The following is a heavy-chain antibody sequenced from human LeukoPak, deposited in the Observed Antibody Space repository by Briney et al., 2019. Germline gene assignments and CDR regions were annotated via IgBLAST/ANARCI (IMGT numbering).Heavy chain of an antibody. J-gene: IGHJ4*02. CDR2: TGSIGSTI. CDR3: ARVGGRGIDY. CDR1: GFSFNIYS. Sequence: GGSLRLSCSASGFSFNIYSMSWVRQSPGKGLEWIAYTGSIGSTIHYADSVKGRFTISRDNAKKSLFRQMDTLRGDDTAVYYCARVGGRGIDYWGQGSLVLVSS. V-gene: IGHV3-48*01.